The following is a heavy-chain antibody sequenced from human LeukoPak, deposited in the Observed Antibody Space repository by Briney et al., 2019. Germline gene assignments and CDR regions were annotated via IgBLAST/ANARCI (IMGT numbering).Heavy chain of an antibody. CDR2: ISAYNGNT. V-gene: IGHV1-18*01. CDR3: ARDTSWYSNHFYYFDY. D-gene: IGHD4-11*01. CDR1: GYTFTSYG. Sequence: ASVKVSCKASGYTFTSYGISWVRQAPGQGLEWMGWISAYNGNTNYTQKLQGRVTMTTDTSTSTAYMELRSLRSGDTAVHYCARDTSWYSNHFYYFDYWGQGTLVTVSS. J-gene: IGHJ4*02.